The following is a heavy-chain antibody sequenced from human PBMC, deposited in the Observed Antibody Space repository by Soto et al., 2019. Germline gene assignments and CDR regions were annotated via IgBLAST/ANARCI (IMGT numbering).Heavy chain of an antibody. V-gene: IGHV4-30-2*02. D-gene: IGHD3-10*01. Sequence: SETLSLTCAVSGGSISSGGYSWSWIRQPPGKGLEWIGYMYHSGSTYYNPSLKSRVTISIDRSKNQFSLNVSSVTAADTAVYYGARVKWLGESGFDYWGKGTLVTVAS. CDR2: MYHSGST. CDR3: ARVKWLGESGFDY. J-gene: IGHJ4*02. CDR1: GGSISSGGYS.